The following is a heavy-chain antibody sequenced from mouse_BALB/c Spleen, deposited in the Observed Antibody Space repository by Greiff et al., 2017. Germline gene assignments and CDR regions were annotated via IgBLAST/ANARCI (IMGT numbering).Heavy chain of an antibody. Sequence: EVQVVESGGGLVKPGGSLKLSCAASGFAFSSYDMSWVRQTPEKRLEWVAYISSGGGSTYYPDTVKGRFTISRDNAKNTLYLQMSSLKSEDTAMYYCARHELGLRAMDYWGQGTSVTVSS. V-gene: IGHV5-12-1*01. CDR3: ARHELGLRAMDY. J-gene: IGHJ4*01. CDR1: GFAFSSYD. D-gene: IGHD3-1*01. CDR2: ISSGGGST.